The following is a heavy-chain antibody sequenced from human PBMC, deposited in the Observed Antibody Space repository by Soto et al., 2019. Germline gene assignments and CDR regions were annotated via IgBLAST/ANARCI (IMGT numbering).Heavy chain of an antibody. CDR2: FHNSGST. Sequence: SETLSLTCTVSGDSMSGYHWNWIRQPPGKGLQWIGYFHNSGSTTYDSSLKSRVTISIDTSKRQSSLKLTSVTTADTAVYYCARDRWFDPWGQGTLVTVSS. J-gene: IGHJ5*02. CDR3: ARDRWFDP. V-gene: IGHV4-59*01. CDR1: GDSMSGYH.